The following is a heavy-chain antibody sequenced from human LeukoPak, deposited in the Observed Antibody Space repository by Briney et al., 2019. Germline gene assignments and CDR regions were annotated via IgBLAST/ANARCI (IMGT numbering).Heavy chain of an antibody. V-gene: IGHV1-24*01. Sequence: ASVKVSCKVSGYTLTELSMHWVRQAPGKGLEWMGGFDPEDGETIYAQKFQGRVTMTEDTSTDTAYMELSSLRSEDTAGYYCATERYSSGWYEFDYWGQGTLVTVSS. D-gene: IGHD6-19*01. CDR1: GYTLTELS. J-gene: IGHJ4*02. CDR2: FDPEDGET. CDR3: ATERYSSGWYEFDY.